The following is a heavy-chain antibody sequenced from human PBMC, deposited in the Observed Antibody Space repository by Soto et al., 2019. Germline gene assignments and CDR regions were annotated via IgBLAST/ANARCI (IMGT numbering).Heavy chain of an antibody. CDR1: GVTLSTYG. V-gene: IGHV3-74*03. CDR2: INNDGSYT. CDR3: ARNYAGLGY. Sequence: XGSLILSCAASGVTLSTYGMLWVRQAPGKGLVWVSYINNDGSYTTYADSVKGRFTISRDNAENTLYLQMNSLRAEDTAVYYCARNYAGLGYWGQGTLVTVSS. J-gene: IGHJ4*02. D-gene: IGHD1-7*01.